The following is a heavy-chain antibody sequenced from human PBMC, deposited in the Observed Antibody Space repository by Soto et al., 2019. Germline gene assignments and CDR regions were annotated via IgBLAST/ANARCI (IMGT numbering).Heavy chain of an antibody. CDR1: GGSFSGYY. CDR3: ARDYYDSSGRPSIDS. Sequence: QVQLQQWGAGLLKPSETLSLTCAVYGGSFSGYYWSWIRQPPGKGLAWIGEINHSGSTNYNRSHKXRXTXXLDTSKHQCSLKLSSVPAADAAVYYCARDYYDSSGRPSIDSWGPGTLVTVSS. J-gene: IGHJ5*01. CDR2: INHSGST. V-gene: IGHV4-34*01. D-gene: IGHD3-22*01.